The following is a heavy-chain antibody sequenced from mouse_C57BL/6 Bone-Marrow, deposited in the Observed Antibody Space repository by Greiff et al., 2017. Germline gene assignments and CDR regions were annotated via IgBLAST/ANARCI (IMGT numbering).Heavy chain of an antibody. CDR2: LWTGGGS. Sequence: VKLLESGPGLVAPSQSLSITCTVSGFSLTSYAISWVRQPPGKGLELLGVLWTGGGSTYNSAPKSRLSISKDNSKSQVFLKRNSLETDDTARYYCARNLGYDGYYVLSAYWGQGTRVTVSA. V-gene: IGHV2-9-1*01. J-gene: IGHJ3*01. CDR3: ARNLGYDGYYVLSAY. CDR1: GFSLTSYA. D-gene: IGHD2-3*01.